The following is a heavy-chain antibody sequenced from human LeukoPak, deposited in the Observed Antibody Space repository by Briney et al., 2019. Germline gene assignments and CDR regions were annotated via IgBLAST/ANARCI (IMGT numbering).Heavy chain of an antibody. CDR3: AKSNGYGLIDY. J-gene: IGHJ4*02. CDR2: IYSSGST. Sequence: PSETLSLACAVSGASISGSGYYWGWIRQPPGKGLEWIGNIYSSGSTYYNASLQSRVTISIDTSKNQFSLKLSSVTAADTAMYYCAKSNGYGLIDYWGQGTLVTVSS. V-gene: IGHV4-39*01. CDR1: GASISGSGYY. D-gene: IGHD5-12*01.